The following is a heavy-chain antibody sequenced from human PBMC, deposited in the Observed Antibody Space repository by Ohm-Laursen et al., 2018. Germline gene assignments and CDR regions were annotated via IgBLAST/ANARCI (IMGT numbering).Heavy chain of an antibody. CDR3: ARGGSSDSTGSAVN. Sequence: VASVKVSCKASGYTFTGYYVHWVRQAPGQGLEWVGWINPNGGGTNNAQRFQGRVSMTRDTSINTVYMELSSLRYDDTAVYYCARGGSSDSTGSAVNWGQGTLVTVSS. CDR2: INPNGGGT. D-gene: IGHD6-19*01. CDR1: GYTFTGYY. V-gene: IGHV1-2*02. J-gene: IGHJ4*02.